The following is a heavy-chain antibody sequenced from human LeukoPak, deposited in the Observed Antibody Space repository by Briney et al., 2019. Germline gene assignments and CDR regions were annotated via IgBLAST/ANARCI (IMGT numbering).Heavy chain of an antibody. D-gene: IGHD6-13*01. Sequence: GGSLRLSCAASGFTFSSYSMNWVRQAPGKGLEWVSSISSSSSYIYYADSVKGRFTISRDNAKNSLYLRMNSLRAEDTAVYYCARDRLAAAGIFDYWGQGTLVTVSS. CDR3: ARDRLAAAGIFDY. CDR2: ISSSSSYI. V-gene: IGHV3-21*01. CDR1: GFTFSSYS. J-gene: IGHJ4*02.